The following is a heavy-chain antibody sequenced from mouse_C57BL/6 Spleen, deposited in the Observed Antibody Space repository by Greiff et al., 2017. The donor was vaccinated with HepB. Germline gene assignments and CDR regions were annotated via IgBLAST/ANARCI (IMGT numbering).Heavy chain of an antibody. CDR2: INPNNGGT. CDR1: GYTFTDYN. V-gene: IGHV1-18*01. J-gene: IGHJ4*01. CDR3: ARPSYYYGSSYYYAMDY. Sequence: EVQLQQSGPELVKPGASVKIPCKASGYTFTDYNMDWVKQSHGKSLEWIGDINPNNGGTIYNQKFKGKATLTVDKSSSTAYMELRSLTSEDTAVYYCARPSYYYGSSYYYAMDYWGQGTSVTVSS. D-gene: IGHD1-1*01.